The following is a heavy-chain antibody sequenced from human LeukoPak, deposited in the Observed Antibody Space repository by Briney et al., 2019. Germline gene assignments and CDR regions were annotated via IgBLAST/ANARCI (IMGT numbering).Heavy chain of an antibody. D-gene: IGHD2/OR15-2a*01. J-gene: IGHJ5*02. Sequence: GGSLRLSCEASGFTVSGNWMSWVRQAPGKGLEWVASISPDGSHIFYVDSVKGRFTISRDNTKSSLYLQMNSLGAEDTAMYFCAKLLGSSTTYDAWGQGTRVTVSS. CDR2: ISPDGSHI. CDR1: GFTVSGNW. V-gene: IGHV3-7*01. CDR3: AKLLGSSTTYDA.